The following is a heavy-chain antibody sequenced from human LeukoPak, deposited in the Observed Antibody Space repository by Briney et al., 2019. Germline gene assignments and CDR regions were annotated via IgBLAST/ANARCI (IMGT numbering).Heavy chain of an antibody. CDR3: ARRWDMIVVVTAFDY. CDR1: GYTFTGYY. D-gene: IGHD3-22*01. J-gene: IGHJ4*02. CDR2: INPNSGGT. V-gene: IGHV1-2*02. Sequence: ASVKVSCKASGYTFTGYYMHWVRQAPGQGLEWMGWINPNSGGTNYAQKFQGRVTMTRDTSISTAYMVLSRLRSDDTAVYYCARRWDMIVVVTAFDYWGQGTLVTVSS.